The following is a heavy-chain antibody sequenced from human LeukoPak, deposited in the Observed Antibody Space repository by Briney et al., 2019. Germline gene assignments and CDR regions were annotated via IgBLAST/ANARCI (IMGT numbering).Heavy chain of an antibody. CDR2: IYYSGST. CDR3: ARDNRGSYRERGYYFDY. Sequence: SETLSLTCTVSGGSISSYYWSWIRQPPGKGLEWIGYIYYSGSTNYNPSLKSRVTISVDTSKNQFSLKLSSVTAADTAVYYCARDNRGSYRERGYYFDYWGQGTLVTVSS. V-gene: IGHV4-59*01. CDR1: GGSISSYY. J-gene: IGHJ4*02. D-gene: IGHD1-26*01.